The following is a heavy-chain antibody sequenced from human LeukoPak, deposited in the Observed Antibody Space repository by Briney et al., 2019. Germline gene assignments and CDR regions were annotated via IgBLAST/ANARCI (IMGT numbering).Heavy chain of an antibody. V-gene: IGHV3-30*04. J-gene: IGHJ4*02. CDR1: GFTFSSYA. D-gene: IGHD3-10*01. Sequence: GRSLRLSCAASGFTFSSYAMHWVRQAPGKGLEWVAVISYDGSNKYYADSVKGRFTISRDNSKNTLYLQMNSPRAEDTAVYYCARDRSLWFFDYWGQGTLVTVSS. CDR3: ARDRSLWFFDY. CDR2: ISYDGSNK.